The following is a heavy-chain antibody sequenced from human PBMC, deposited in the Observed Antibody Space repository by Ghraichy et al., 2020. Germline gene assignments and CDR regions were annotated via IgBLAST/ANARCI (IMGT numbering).Heavy chain of an antibody. CDR1: GFTFSTYS. J-gene: IGHJ3*02. Sequence: LSLTCAASGFTFSTYSMNWVRQAPGKGLEWVSYISSSSSTIYYADSVKGRFTISRDNAKNSLYLQMNSLRDEDTAVYYCARNDCSGPYCNAFDIWGQGTMVTVSS. CDR3: ARNDCSGPYCNAFDI. CDR2: ISSSSSTI. V-gene: IGHV3-48*02. D-gene: IGHD3-22*01.